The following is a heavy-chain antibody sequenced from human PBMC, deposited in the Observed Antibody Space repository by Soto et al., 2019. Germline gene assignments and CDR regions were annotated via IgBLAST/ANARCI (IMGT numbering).Heavy chain of an antibody. CDR1: GGSFSGHF. Sequence: SETLSLTCVVYGGSFSGHFWSWIRQPPGKGLEWIGEINHSGSTNYNPSLKSRVTISVDTSKNQFSMKLSSVAAADTAVYYCAGWAVGSMRFGVPKDYWGQGTRVTVSS. D-gene: IGHD3-3*01. CDR2: INHSGST. J-gene: IGHJ4*02. CDR3: AGWAVGSMRFGVPKDY. V-gene: IGHV4-34*01.